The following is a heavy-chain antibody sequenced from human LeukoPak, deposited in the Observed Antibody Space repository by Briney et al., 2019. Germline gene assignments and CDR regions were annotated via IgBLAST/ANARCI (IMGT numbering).Heavy chain of an antibody. Sequence: GGSLGLSCAVSGFDFSGYWMTWVRQAPGKGLEWVSAISGSGGSTYYADSVKGRFTISRDNSKNTLYLQMNSLRAEDTAVYYCAKGLSIDYWGQGTLVTVSS. D-gene: IGHD4/OR15-4a*01. CDR2: ISGSGGST. J-gene: IGHJ4*02. CDR1: GFDFSGYW. V-gene: IGHV3-23*01. CDR3: AKGLSIDY.